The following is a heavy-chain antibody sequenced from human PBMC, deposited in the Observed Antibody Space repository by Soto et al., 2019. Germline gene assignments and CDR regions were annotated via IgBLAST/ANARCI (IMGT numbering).Heavy chain of an antibody. J-gene: IGHJ5*02. D-gene: IGHD2-2*01. CDR2: INPSGGST. Sequence: ASVKVSCKASGYTFTSYYFHWVLRPPGQGLVWMGIINPSGGSTSYAQKFQGRVTMTRDTSTSTVYMELSSLRSEDTAVYYCARDLGYCSSTSCYGNWFDPWGQGTLVTVSS. V-gene: IGHV1-46*01. CDR3: ARDLGYCSSTSCYGNWFDP. CDR1: GYTFTSYY.